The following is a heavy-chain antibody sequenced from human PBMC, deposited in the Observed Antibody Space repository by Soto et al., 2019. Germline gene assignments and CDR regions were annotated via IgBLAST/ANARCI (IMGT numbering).Heavy chain of an antibody. CDR1: GFTFSSYS. Sequence: GGSLRLSCAASGFTFSSYSMNWVRQAPGKGLEWVSSISSSSSYIYYADSVKGRFTISRDNAKNSLYLQMNSLRAEDTAVYYCAKDRSSSSWYIGYYYGMDVWGQGTTVTVSS. CDR3: AKDRSSSSWYIGYYYGMDV. V-gene: IGHV3-21*01. CDR2: ISSSSSYI. J-gene: IGHJ6*02. D-gene: IGHD6-13*01.